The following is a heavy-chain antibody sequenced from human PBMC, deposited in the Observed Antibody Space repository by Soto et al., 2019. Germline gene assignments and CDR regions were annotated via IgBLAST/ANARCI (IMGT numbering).Heavy chain of an antibody. CDR3: ASGQVYGSGSYPAY. Sequence: PSETLSLTCAVSGGPISRRTYSWGWIRQSPGKGLEWIGEINNSGGTNYNPSLRSRATISVDTSKSQFSLNLNSVTAADTVVYYCASGQVYGSGSYPAYWGRGTLVTVSS. J-gene: IGHJ4*02. CDR1: GGPISRRTYS. V-gene: IGHV4-39*07. CDR2: INNSGGT. D-gene: IGHD3-10*01.